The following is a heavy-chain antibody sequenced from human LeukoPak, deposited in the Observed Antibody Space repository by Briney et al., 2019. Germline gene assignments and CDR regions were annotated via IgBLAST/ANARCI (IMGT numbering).Heavy chain of an antibody. CDR3: ARDNSIRQWLANYYYYYYMDV. D-gene: IGHD6-19*01. CDR1: GFTFSSYW. J-gene: IGHJ6*03. CDR2: IKQDGSEK. Sequence: GGSLRLSCAASGFTFSSYWMSWVRQAPGKGLEWVANIKQDGSEKYYVDSVKGRFTISRDNAKNSLYPQMNSLRAEDTAVYYCARDNSIRQWLANYYYYYYMDVWGKGTTVTVSS. V-gene: IGHV3-7*01.